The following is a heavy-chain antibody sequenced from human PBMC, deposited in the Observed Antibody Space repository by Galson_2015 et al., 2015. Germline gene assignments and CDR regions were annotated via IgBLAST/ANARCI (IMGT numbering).Heavy chain of an antibody. D-gene: IGHD2-2*01. CDR3: ARDPLVVVPAALRWDY. CDR1: GYTFTSYG. CDR2: ISAYNGNT. Sequence: SVKVSCKASGYTFTSYGISWVRQAPGQGLEWMGWISAYNGNTNYAQKLQGRVTMTTDTSTSTAYMELRSLRSDDTAVYYCARDPLVVVPAALRWDYWGQGTLVTVSS. J-gene: IGHJ4*02. V-gene: IGHV1-18*01.